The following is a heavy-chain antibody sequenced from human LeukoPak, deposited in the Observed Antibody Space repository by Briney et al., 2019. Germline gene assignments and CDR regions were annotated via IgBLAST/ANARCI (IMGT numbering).Heavy chain of an antibody. J-gene: IGHJ4*02. CDR1: GGSISSYY. CDR3: ARLVAGTAEADY. CDR2: IYYSGST. D-gene: IGHD6-19*01. V-gene: IGHV4-59*12. Sequence: PSETLSLTCTVSGGSISSYYWSWIRQPPGKGLEWIGYIYYSGSTNYNPSLKSRVTISVDKSKNQFSLKLSSVTAADTAVYYCARLVAGTAEADYWGQGTLVTVSS.